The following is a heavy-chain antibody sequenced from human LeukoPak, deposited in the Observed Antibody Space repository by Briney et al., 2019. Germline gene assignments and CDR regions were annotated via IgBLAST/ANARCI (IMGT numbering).Heavy chain of an antibody. CDR1: GFTFSSYA. J-gene: IGHJ4*02. CDR3: AKSQDGGRLFHFDY. CDR2: ISGSGGST. D-gene: IGHD1-26*01. V-gene: IGHV3-23*01. Sequence: GGSLRLSCAASGFTFSSYAMSWVRQAPGKGLEWVAVISGSGGSTYSADSVKGRFTISRDNSKNTLYLQMNSLRAEDTAVYFCAKSQDGGRLFHFDYWGQGTLVTVSS.